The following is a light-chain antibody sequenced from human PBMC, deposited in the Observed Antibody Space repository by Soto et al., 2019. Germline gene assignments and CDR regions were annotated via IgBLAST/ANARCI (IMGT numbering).Light chain of an antibody. J-gene: IGKJ2*01. CDR3: QQYNNCPYT. CDR1: QTVNSN. Sequence: ERVMTQSPGTLSVPPGERATLSCRASQTVNSNLAWYQQNPGQGPRLLIYGASTRATGIPARFSGSGSGTEFTHTISILQSEDFAVDDCQQYNNCPYTFGQGTKLEIK. V-gene: IGKV3-15*01. CDR2: GAS.